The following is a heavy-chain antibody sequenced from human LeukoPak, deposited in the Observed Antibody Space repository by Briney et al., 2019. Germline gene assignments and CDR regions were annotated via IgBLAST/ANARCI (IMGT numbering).Heavy chain of an antibody. J-gene: IGHJ5*02. CDR3: ARDVFAGYVTHHKFDP. CDR1: GYTFTGYY. Sequence: ASVKVSCKASGYTFTGYYMHWVRQAPGQGLEWMGWINLNSGGTNYAQKFQGRVTMTRDTSISTAYMELSRLRSGDTAVYYCARDVFAGYVTHHKFDPWGQGTLVTVSS. CDR2: INLNSGGT. V-gene: IGHV1-2*02. D-gene: IGHD3-10*02.